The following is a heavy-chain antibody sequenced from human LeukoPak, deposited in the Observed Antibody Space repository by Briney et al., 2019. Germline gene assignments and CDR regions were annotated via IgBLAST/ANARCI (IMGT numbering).Heavy chain of an antibody. CDR1: GFTFSSYE. D-gene: IGHD3-3*01. V-gene: IGHV3-48*03. Sequence: GGSLRLSCAASGFTFSSYEMNWVRQAPGKGLEWVSYISSSGSTIYYADSVKGRFTISRDNAKNSLYLQMNSLRAEDTAVYYCARDSGDFWSGYYTAWYYYYYMDVWGKGTTVTVSS. CDR3: ARDSGDFWSGYYTAWYYYYYMDV. CDR2: ISSSGSTI. J-gene: IGHJ6*03.